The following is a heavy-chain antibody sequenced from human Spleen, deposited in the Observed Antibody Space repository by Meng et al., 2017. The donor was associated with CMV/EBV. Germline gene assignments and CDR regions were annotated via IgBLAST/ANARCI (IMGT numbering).Heavy chain of an antibody. D-gene: IGHD2-2*01. J-gene: IGHJ6*02. CDR2: IRSKAYGGTT. CDR3: TRDCSSTSCYRGYYGMDV. Sequence: GESLKISCAASGFTFSNYAMSWVRQAPGKGLEWVGFIRSKAYGGTTGYAASVKGRFTISRDDSKSIAYLQMNSLKTEDTAVYYCTRDCSSTSCYRGYYGMDVWGQGTTVTVSS. V-gene: IGHV3-49*04. CDR1: GFTFSNYA.